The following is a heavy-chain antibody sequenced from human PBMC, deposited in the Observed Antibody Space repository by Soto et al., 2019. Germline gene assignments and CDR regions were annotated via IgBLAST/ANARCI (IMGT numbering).Heavy chain of an antibody. CDR2: ISGSGGST. CDR1: GFIFTSYA. D-gene: IGHD2-15*01. Sequence: EVQLLESGGGLVQPGGSLRLSCAPSGFIFTSYAMSWVRQAPGKGLEWVSGISGSGGSTYYADSVKGRFTISRDNSKNTLYLQMNSLRAEDTALYYCAKGTCKSGGSCYSTLDYWGQGTLVTVSS. V-gene: IGHV3-23*01. CDR3: AKGTCKSGGSCYSTLDY. J-gene: IGHJ4*02.